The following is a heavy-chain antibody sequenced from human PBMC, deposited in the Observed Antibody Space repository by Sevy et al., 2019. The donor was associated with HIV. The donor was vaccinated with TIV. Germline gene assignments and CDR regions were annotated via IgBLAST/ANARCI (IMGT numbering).Heavy chain of an antibody. CDR2: IIPIFGTA. Sequence: SVKVSCKASGGTFSSYAISWVRQAPGQGLEWMGGIIPIFGTANYAQKFQGRVTITADESTSTAYMELISLRSEDTAVYYCARDRYCSSTSCYTDYYYYGMDVWGQGTTVTVSS. D-gene: IGHD2-2*02. CDR3: ARDRYCSSTSCYTDYYYYGMDV. J-gene: IGHJ6*02. CDR1: GGTFSSYA. V-gene: IGHV1-69*13.